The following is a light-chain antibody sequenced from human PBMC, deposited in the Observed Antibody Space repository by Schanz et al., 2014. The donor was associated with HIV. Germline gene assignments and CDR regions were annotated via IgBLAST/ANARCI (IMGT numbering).Light chain of an antibody. CDR3: QQTYTTPSIT. Sequence: DVQMTQSPSSLSASVGDRVTITCRASQSISTFLNWYQQKPGKAPKLLIHAASSLQSGVPSRFSGSGSGTDFTLIISSLQPEDFASYYCQQTYTTPSITFGQGTRLEIK. V-gene: IGKV1-39*01. CDR2: AAS. J-gene: IGKJ5*01. CDR1: QSISTF.